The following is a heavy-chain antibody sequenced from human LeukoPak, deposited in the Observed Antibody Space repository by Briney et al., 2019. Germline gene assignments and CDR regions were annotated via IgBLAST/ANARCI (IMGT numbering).Heavy chain of an antibody. Sequence: PSETLSLTCTISGGSIGSYYWTWIRQPPGKGLEWIGYIDYSGSTNYNPSLKSRVTISVDTSKNQFSLKLSSVTAADTAVYYCARGGKYYYVNWFDPWGQGTLVTVSS. CDR1: GGSIGSYY. CDR3: ARGGKYYYVNWFDP. J-gene: IGHJ5*02. D-gene: IGHD3-10*02. CDR2: IDYSGST. V-gene: IGHV4-59*01.